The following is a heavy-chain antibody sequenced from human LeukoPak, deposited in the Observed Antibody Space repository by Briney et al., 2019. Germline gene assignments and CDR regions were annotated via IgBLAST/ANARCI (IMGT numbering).Heavy chain of an antibody. Sequence: PSETLSLTCSVFGVSISNYYWSWIRQPPGKGLEWIGYIYYTGSTNYNPSLKSRVTISLDTSKNQFSLKLTSVTAADTALYYCARGTVGAPDFWGQGTLVTVSS. V-gene: IGHV4-59*01. D-gene: IGHD4-23*01. J-gene: IGHJ4*02. CDR3: ARGTVGAPDF. CDR2: IYYTGST. CDR1: GVSISNYY.